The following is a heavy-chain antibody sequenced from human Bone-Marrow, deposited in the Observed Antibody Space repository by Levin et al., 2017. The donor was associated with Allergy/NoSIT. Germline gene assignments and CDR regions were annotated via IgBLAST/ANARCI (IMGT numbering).Heavy chain of an antibody. Sequence: PSETLSLTCTVSGGSMNDYYWSWIRQPPGKGLEWIGYVYHDGTTNYKPSLSSRLTISMDTSKDQISLYLSSVTAADTAVYYCAKVPDFWGQGALVTVS. CDR2: VYHDGTT. CDR1: GGSMNDYY. V-gene: IGHV4-59*08. CDR3: AKVPDF. J-gene: IGHJ4*02.